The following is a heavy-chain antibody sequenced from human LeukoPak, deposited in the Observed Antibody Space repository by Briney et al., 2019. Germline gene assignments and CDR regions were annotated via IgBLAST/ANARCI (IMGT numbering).Heavy chain of an antibody. D-gene: IGHD1-26*01. CDR3: AREGVVGATSAFDI. CDR1: GGSISSYY. CDR2: IYSSGST. V-gene: IGHV4-59*01. Sequence: SETLSLTCTVSGGSISSYYWSWIRQPPGKGLEGIGYIYSSGSTNYNPSLKSRVSISVDTSKNRLSLKLSSVTAADTAVYYCAREGVVGATSAFDIWGQGTMVTVSS. J-gene: IGHJ3*02.